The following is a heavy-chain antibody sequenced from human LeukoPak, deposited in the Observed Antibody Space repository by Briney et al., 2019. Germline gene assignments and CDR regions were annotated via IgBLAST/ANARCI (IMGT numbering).Heavy chain of an antibody. CDR3: ARDFGETALPNWFDP. J-gene: IGHJ5*02. CDR2: IYHSGIT. V-gene: IGHV4-30-2*01. D-gene: IGHD3-16*01. CDR1: GDSISSGGYY. Sequence: PSQTLSLACTVSGDSISSGGYYWNWIRQPPGKGLEWIGYIYHSGITNYNPSLKSRVTISIDRSKNQFSLKLSSVSAADTAVYCCARDFGETALPNWFDPWGQGTLVTVSS.